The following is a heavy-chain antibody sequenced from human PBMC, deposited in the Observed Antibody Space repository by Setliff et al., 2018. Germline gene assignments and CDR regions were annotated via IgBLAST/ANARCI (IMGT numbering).Heavy chain of an antibody. CDR2: INVDESIT. CDR1: GFTFSNYR. D-gene: IGHD3-16*01. J-gene: IGHJ5*01. Sequence: GSLRLSCAASGFTFSNYRMHWVRQAPGKGLVWVSYINVDESITRYADSVKGRFTISRGNAKNTLYLQMNSLRAEDTAVYYCARDLGNWFDSWGQGTVVTVSS. V-gene: IGHV3-74*01. CDR3: ARDLGNWFDS.